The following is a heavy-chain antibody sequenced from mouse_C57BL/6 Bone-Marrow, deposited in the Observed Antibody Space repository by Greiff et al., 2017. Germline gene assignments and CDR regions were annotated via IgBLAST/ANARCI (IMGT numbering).Heavy chain of an antibody. CDR2: ISSGSSTI. D-gene: IGHD1-1*01. J-gene: IGHJ4*01. CDR3: ARWRYYYGSSYNYAMDY. CDR1: GFTFSDYG. Sequence: DVMLVESGGGLVKPGGSLKLSCAASGFTFSDYGMHWVRQAPEKGLEWVAYISSGSSTIYYADTVKGRFTISRDNAKNTLFLQMTSLRSEDTAMYYCARWRYYYGSSYNYAMDYWGQGTSVTVSS. V-gene: IGHV5-17*01.